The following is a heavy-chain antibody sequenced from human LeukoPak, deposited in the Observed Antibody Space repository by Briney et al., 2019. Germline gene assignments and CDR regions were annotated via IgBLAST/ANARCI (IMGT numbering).Heavy chain of an antibody. V-gene: IGHV4-38-2*02. CDR2: IYRTGST. CDR3: ARVLSDSSGYNFEY. D-gene: IGHD5-18*01. J-gene: IGHJ4*02. CDR1: GYSISTGYY. Sequence: SETLSLTCTVSGYSISTGYYWGWIRQPPGKGLQWIGSIYRTGSTYYNPSLKSRVTISVDTSKNQFSLNLNSLTAADTAIYYCARVLSDSSGYNFEYWGQGTLVTVSS.